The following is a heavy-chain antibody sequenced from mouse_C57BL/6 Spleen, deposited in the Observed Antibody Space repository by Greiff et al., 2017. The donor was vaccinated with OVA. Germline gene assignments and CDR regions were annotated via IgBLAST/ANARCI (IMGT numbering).Heavy chain of an antibody. V-gene: IGHV5-16*01. CDR2: INYDGSST. J-gene: IGHJ4*01. CDR1: GFTFSDYY. D-gene: IGHD2-1*01. CDR3: ARTYYGKGYAMDY. Sequence: EVKLVESEGGLVQPGSSMKLSCTASGFTFSDYYMAWVRQVPEKGLEWVANINYDGSSTYYLDSLKSRFIISRDNAKNILYLQMSSLKSEDTATYYCARTYYGKGYAMDYWGQGTSVTVSS.